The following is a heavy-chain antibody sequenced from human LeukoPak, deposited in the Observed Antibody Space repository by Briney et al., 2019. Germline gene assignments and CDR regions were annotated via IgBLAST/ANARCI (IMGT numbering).Heavy chain of an antibody. CDR3: AKVNTDILDYYYYYGMDV. CDR1: GLTFSIYA. Sequence: GGSLRLSCAASGLTFSIYAMSWVRQPPGRGLEWVSAISGSGDITYYADSVKGRFTISRDNFENTLDLRLNSLRAEDTAVYYCAKVNTDILDYYYYYGMDVWGRGTTVTVSS. V-gene: IGHV3-23*01. J-gene: IGHJ6*02. D-gene: IGHD3-9*01. CDR2: ISGSGDIT.